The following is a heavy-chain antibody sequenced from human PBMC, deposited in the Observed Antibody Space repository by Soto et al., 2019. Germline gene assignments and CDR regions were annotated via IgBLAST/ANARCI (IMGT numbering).Heavy chain of an antibody. D-gene: IGHD3-9*01. CDR1: GASISSNSSSSYY. V-gene: IGHV4-39*01. Sequence: PSETLSLTCTVSGASISSNSSSSYYWDWIRQPPGKGLEWIGTISYRGITSYSPSLKSRVSMSIDSPKNQFSLRVRSVTAAGTAVYYCTNRILTAVVYWGQGALVTVSS. CDR2: ISYRGIT. CDR3: TNRILTAVVY. J-gene: IGHJ4*02.